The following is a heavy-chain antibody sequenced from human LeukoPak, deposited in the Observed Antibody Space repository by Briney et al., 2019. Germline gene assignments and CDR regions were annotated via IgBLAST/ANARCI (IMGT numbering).Heavy chain of an antibody. V-gene: IGHV3-7*05. CDR2: THQDGGDK. Sequence: PGGSLRLSCAASGFTFSSYWMTWVRQTPGKGLEWVASTHQDGGDKFYVDSVRGRFTVSRDNAKNSLYLQMDSLRAEDTAVYYCARRGVDYWGQGTLVTVSS. D-gene: IGHD3-16*01. CDR3: ARRGVDY. J-gene: IGHJ4*02. CDR1: GFTFSSYW.